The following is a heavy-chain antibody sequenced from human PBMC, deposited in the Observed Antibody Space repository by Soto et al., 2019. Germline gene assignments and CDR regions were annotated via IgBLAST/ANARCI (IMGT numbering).Heavy chain of an antibody. Sequence: GGSLRLSCAASGFTFSSYAMSWVRQAPGKGLEWVSAISGSGGSTYYADSVKGRFTISRDNSKNTLYLQMNSLRAEDTAVYYCAKGRHKGGGMAAAGTSDYYGMDVWGQGTTVTVSS. D-gene: IGHD6-13*01. CDR2: ISGSGGST. J-gene: IGHJ6*02. CDR1: GFTFSSYA. CDR3: AKGRHKGGGMAAAGTSDYYGMDV. V-gene: IGHV3-23*01.